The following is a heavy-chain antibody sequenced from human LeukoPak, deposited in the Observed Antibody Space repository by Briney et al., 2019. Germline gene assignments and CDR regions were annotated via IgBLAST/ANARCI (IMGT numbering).Heavy chain of an antibody. Sequence: SETLSLTCTVSGGSLSSYYWSWIRQPPGKGLEWIGYIYYSGSTNYNPSLKRRVTISVDTSKNQFSLKLSSVTAADTAVYYCARHVYGPGQYNWFDPWGQGTLVTVSS. CDR1: GGSLSSYY. J-gene: IGHJ5*02. D-gene: IGHD3-10*01. CDR3: ARHVYGPGQYNWFDP. CDR2: IYYSGST. V-gene: IGHV4-59*08.